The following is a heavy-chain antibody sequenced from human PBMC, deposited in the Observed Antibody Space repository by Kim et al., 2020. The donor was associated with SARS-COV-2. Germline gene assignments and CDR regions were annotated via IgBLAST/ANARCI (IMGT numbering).Heavy chain of an antibody. CDR3: ARDPKVEYYYDSSGPDY. V-gene: IGHV3-11*06. D-gene: IGHD3-22*01. J-gene: IGHJ4*02. Sequence: VKGRFTISRDNAKNSLYLQMNSLRAEDTAVYYCARDPKVEYYYDSSGPDYWGQGTLVTVSS.